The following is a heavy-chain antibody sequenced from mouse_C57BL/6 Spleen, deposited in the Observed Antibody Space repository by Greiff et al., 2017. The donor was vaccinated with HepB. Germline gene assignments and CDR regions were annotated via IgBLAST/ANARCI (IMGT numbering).Heavy chain of an antibody. J-gene: IGHJ2*01. CDR2: ISDGGSYT. Sequence: EVQLVESGGGLVKPGGSLKLSCAASGFTFSSYAMSWVRQTPEKRLEWVATISDGGSYTYYPDNVKGRFTISRDNAKNNLYLQMSHLKSEDTAMYYCERDRNYGSYSYYFDYWGQGTTLTVSP. V-gene: IGHV5-4*01. CDR3: ERDRNYGSYSYYFDY. D-gene: IGHD1-1*01. CDR1: GFTFSSYA.